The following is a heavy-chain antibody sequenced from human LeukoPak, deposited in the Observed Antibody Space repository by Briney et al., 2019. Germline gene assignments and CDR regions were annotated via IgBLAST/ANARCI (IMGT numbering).Heavy chain of an antibody. CDR3: AREMGTTAAGIWERLAYYYYYGMDV. CDR1: GFTFSSYW. V-gene: IGHV3-74*01. Sequence: GGSLRLSCAASGFTFSSYWMHWVRQAPGKGLVWVSRINSDGSSTSYADSVKGRFTISRDNAKNTLYLQMSSLRAEDTAVYYCAREMGTTAAGIWERLAYYYYYGMDVWGQGTTVTVSS. CDR2: INSDGSST. J-gene: IGHJ6*02. D-gene: IGHD6-13*01.